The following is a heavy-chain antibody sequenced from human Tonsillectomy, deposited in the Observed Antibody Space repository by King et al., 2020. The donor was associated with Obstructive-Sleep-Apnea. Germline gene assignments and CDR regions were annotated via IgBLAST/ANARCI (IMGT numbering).Heavy chain of an antibody. CDR1: GGSISSYY. D-gene: IGHD6-13*01. CDR3: ARMGSSSWYGVPTFDY. V-gene: IGHV4-59*08. J-gene: IGHJ4*02. Sequence: QLQESGPGLVKPSETLSLTCTVSGGSISSYYWSWIRQPPGKGLEWIGYIYYSGSTKYNPSLKSRVTISVDTSKNQFSLKLSSVTAADTAVYYCARMGSSSWYGVPTFDYWGQGTLVTVSS. CDR2: IYYSGST.